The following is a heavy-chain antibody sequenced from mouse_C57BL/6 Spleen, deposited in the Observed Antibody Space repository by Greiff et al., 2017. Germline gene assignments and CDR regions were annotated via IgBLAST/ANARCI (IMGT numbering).Heavy chain of an antibody. V-gene: IGHV1-54*01. Sequence: QVQLQQSGAELVRPGTSVKVSCKASGYAFTNYLIEWVKQRPGQGLEWIGVINPGSGGTNYNEKFKGKATLTADKSSSTAYMQLSSLTSEDSAVYFCARRIYYGNDGDAMDYWGQGTSVTVSS. J-gene: IGHJ4*01. D-gene: IGHD2-2*01. CDR3: ARRIYYGNDGDAMDY. CDR1: GYAFTNYL. CDR2: INPGSGGT.